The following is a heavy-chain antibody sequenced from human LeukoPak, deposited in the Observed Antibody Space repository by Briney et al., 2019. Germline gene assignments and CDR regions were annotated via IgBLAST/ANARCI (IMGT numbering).Heavy chain of an antibody. CDR3: ARGGATKNYYYYYYMDV. V-gene: IGHV3-48*03. CDR1: GFTFSSYE. J-gene: IGHJ6*03. CDR2: ISSSGSTI. Sequence: GGSLRLSCAASGFTFSSYEMNWVRQAPGKGLEWVSYISSSGSTIYYADSVKGRFTISRDNAKNSLYLQMNSLRAEDTAVYYCARGGATKNYYYYYYMDVWGKGTTVTVSS.